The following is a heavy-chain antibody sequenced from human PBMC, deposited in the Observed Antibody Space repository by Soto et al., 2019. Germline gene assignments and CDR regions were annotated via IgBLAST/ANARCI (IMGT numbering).Heavy chain of an antibody. CDR2: ISAYNGNT. CDR3: ARVGYDFWCGYYYYGMDV. CDR1: GYTFTSYG. Sequence: ASVKVSCKASGYTFTSYGISWVRQAPGQGLEWMGWISAYNGNTNYAQKLKGRVTMTTDTSTSTPYMERRSLRSDDTAVYYCARVGYDFWCGYYYYGMDVWAKGPRSPSP. J-gene: IGHJ6*02. V-gene: IGHV1-18*04. D-gene: IGHD3-3*01.